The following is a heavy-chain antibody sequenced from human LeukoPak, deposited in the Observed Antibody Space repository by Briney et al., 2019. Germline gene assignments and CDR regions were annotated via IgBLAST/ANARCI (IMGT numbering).Heavy chain of an antibody. CDR3: AKDLMYYYDSSGYEFQH. D-gene: IGHD3-22*01. J-gene: IGHJ1*01. V-gene: IGHV3-23*01. CDR1: GFTFSSYA. Sequence: GGSLRLSCAASGFTFSSYAMSWVRQAPGKGLEWVSAISGSGGSTYYADSVKGRFTISRDNSKNTLYLRMNSLRAEDTAVYYCAKDLMYYYDSSGYEFQHWGQGTLVTVSS. CDR2: ISGSGGST.